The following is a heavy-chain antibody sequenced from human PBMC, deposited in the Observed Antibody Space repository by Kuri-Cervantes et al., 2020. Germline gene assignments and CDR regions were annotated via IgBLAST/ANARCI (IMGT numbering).Heavy chain of an antibody. Sequence: SVKVSCKASGGTFSSHAISWVRQAPGQGLEWMGGIIPIFGTANYAQKFQGRVTITADESTSTAYMELSSLRSEDTAVYYCASGVGSPTYFDYWGQGTLVTVSS. J-gene: IGHJ4*02. CDR3: ASGVGSPTYFDY. CDR1: GGTFSSHA. V-gene: IGHV1-69*13. CDR2: IIPIFGTA. D-gene: IGHD3-3*01.